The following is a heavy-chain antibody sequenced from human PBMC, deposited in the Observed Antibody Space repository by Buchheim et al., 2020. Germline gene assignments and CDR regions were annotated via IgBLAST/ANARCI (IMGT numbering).Heavy chain of an antibody. Sequence: EVQLVESGGGLVQPGGSLRLSCAPSGFTFSSHWMHWVRQAPGKGLAWVSRINMDGSATNYADSVKGRFTISRDNAKNILYLQMSSLRADDTAVYYCLSGGTAAGPKGFGEWWGQGTL. J-gene: IGHJ4*02. D-gene: IGHD3-10*01. CDR2: INMDGSAT. CDR3: LSGGTAAGPKGFGEW. CDR1: GFTFSSHW. V-gene: IGHV3-74*01.